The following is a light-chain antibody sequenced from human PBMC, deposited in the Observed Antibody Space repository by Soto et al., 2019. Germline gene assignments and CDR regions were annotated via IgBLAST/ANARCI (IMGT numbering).Light chain of an antibody. V-gene: IGLV1-47*01. CDR1: SSNIGSNY. Sequence: QSVLTQPPSASGTPGQRVTISCSGSSSNIGSNYVYWYQQLPGTAPKLLIYRNNQRPSGVPDRFSGSKSGTSASLAISGLRSDDEADYYCAAWDDNLSAHVVFGGGTKLTVL. CDR3: AAWDDNLSAHVV. J-gene: IGLJ2*01. CDR2: RNN.